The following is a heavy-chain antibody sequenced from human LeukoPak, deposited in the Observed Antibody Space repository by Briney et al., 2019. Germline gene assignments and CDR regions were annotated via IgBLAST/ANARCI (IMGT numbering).Heavy chain of an antibody. J-gene: IGHJ4*02. Sequence: GGSLRLSCAASGFTVSSNYMSWVRQAPGKGLEWVSAISGSGGSTYYADSVKGRFTISRDNSKNTLYLQMNSLRAEDTAVYYCAKDLGYDPFDYWGQGTLVTVSS. CDR1: GFTVSSNY. CDR3: AKDLGYDPFDY. CDR2: ISGSGGST. V-gene: IGHV3-23*01. D-gene: IGHD5-12*01.